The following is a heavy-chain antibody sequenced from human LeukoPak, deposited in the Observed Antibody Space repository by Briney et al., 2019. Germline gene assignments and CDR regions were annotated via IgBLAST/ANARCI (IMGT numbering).Heavy chain of an antibody. CDR2: VSGGGGPSIF. D-gene: IGHD1-1*01. Sequence: QTGGSLRLSCAASGFTFSDYAMSWVRQAPGKGLEWVSTVSGGGGPSIFYYADSVKGRFTISRDNSKNTIYLQMNSPRADDTAIYHCAHGGGSQLHAWGQGTLVVVSS. J-gene: IGHJ5*02. CDR3: AHGGGSQLHA. V-gene: IGHV3-23*01. CDR1: GFTFSDYA.